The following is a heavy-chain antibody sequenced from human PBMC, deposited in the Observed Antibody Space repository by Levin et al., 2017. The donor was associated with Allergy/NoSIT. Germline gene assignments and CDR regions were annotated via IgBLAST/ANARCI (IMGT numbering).Heavy chain of an antibody. D-gene: IGHD3-16*01. CDR2: ISGRGSAT. CDR3: ASDRLWAFDI. J-gene: IGHJ3*02. Sequence: PGGSLRLSCAASRFTFSSYSMNWVRQAPGKGLELVSYISGRGSATYYAESVKGRFTISRDNAHNSLVLQMNSLRAEDTAVYYCASDRLWAFDIWGQGTMVTVSS. CDR1: RFTFSSYS. V-gene: IGHV3-48*01.